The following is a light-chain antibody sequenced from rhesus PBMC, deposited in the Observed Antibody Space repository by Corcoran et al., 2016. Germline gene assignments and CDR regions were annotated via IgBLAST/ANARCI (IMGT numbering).Light chain of an antibody. CDR2: DAS. CDR3: LQHSNWPLT. J-gene: IGKJ4*01. V-gene: IGKV3-24*01. Sequence: EIVMTQSPATLSLSPGERATLSCRASQSATSSLAWYQQKPGQAPRLLIYDASSRANGIPDRFSGSGAETDFTRTISSLEPEEVAVYYCLQHSNWPLTFGGGTKVELK. CDR1: QSATSS.